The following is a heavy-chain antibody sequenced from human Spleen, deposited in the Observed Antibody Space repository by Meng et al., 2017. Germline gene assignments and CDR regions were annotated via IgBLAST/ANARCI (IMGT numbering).Heavy chain of an antibody. V-gene: IGHV3-7*01. CDR1: GFTLSNYW. J-gene: IGHJ1*01. Sequence: EHLVESGGGLVQPGGSLRLSCAASGFTLSNYWMNWVRQAPGKGLEWVANIKHDGNEKYYVDSVKGRFTISRDSAKNSLYLQLNSLRVEDTAVYYCVPGHYSGSWGWGQGTLVTVSS. CDR3: VPGHYSGSWG. D-gene: IGHD7-27*01. CDR2: IKHDGNEK.